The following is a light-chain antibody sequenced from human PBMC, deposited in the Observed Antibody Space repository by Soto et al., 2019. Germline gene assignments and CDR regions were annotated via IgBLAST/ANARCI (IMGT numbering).Light chain of an antibody. CDR3: QSYDSSLRGV. Sequence: QSVLTQPPSVSGAPGQRVTISCTGSNSDIGAGYDVHWYQQLPGTAPKLVIYANNNRPSGVPDRFSASKSGTSASLAITGLQADDEADYYCQSYDSSLRGVFGTGTKLTDL. CDR1: NSDIGAGYD. J-gene: IGLJ1*01. CDR2: ANN. V-gene: IGLV1-40*01.